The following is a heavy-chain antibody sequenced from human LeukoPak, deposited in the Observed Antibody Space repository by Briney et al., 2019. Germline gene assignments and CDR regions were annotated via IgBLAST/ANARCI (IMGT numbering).Heavy chain of an antibody. CDR3: AREPGANGFDA. CDR2: IYSSETA. V-gene: IGHV4-4*07. CDR1: GDSISSYF. J-gene: IGHJ5*02. D-gene: IGHD4/OR15-4a*01. Sequence: SETLSLTCTVSGDSISSYFWSWIRQPAGKGLEWIGRIYSSETAYYNPSLKSRVTMSLDTSKNQFSLKLSSITAADTAVYYCAREPGANGFDAWGQGTLVTVSA.